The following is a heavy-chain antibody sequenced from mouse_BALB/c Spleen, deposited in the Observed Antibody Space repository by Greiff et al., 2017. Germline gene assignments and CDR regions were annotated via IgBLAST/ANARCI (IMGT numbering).Heavy chain of an antibody. V-gene: IGHV1-69*02. CDR2: IYPSDSYT. J-gene: IGHJ2*01. CDR1: GYTFTSYW. Sequence: QVQLQQPGAELVRPGASVKLSCKASGYTFTSYWINWVKQRPGQGLEWIGNIYPSDSYTNYNQKFKDKATLTVDKSSSTAYMQLSSPTSEDSAVYYCTRLGGYFDYWGQGTTLTVSS. CDR3: TRLGGYFDY.